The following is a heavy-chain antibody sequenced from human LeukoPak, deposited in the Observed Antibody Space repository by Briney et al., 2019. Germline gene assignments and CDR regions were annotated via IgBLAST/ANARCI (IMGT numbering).Heavy chain of an antibody. J-gene: IGHJ4*02. CDR2: IFSGGNT. CDR3: ARPQLGSSAGYVDY. Sequence: SETLSLTCTVSGASISSSRSFWGWIRQPPGTGLEWIVSIFSGGNTYYNPSLNSRVSISIDTSKNQFSLRLSSMTAADTAFYFCARPQLGSSAGYVDYWGQGILVTVSS. CDR1: GASISSSRSF. V-gene: IGHV4-39*01. D-gene: IGHD3-9*01.